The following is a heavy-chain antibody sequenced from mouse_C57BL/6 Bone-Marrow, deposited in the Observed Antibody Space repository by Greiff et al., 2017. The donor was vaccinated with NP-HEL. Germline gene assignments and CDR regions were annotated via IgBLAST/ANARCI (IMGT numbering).Heavy chain of an antibody. J-gene: IGHJ1*03. CDR3: AREDTTVVHWYFDV. V-gene: IGHV1-55*01. Sequence: QVQLQQSGAELVKPGASVKMSCKASGYTFTSYWITWVKQRPGQGLEWIGDIYPGSGSTNYNEKFKSKATLTVDTSSSTAYMQLSSLTSEDSAVYYCAREDTTVVHWYFDVWGTGTTVTVSS. CDR1: GYTFTSYW. CDR2: IYPGSGST. D-gene: IGHD1-1*01.